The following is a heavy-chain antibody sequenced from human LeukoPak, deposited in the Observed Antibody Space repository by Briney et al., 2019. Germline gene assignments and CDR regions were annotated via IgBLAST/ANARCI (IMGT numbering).Heavy chain of an antibody. CDR1: GFTLSSYG. J-gene: IGHJ1*01. D-gene: IGHD3-10*01. V-gene: IGHV3-30*18. CDR3: AKDGVGSGPIILGYFQH. Sequence: PGRSLRLSCVASGFTLSSYGMHWVRQAPGKGLEWVAVISYDGSNKYYADSVKGRFTISRDNSKNTLYLQMNSLRAEDTAVYYCAKDGVGSGPIILGYFQHWGQGTLVTVSS. CDR2: ISYDGSNK.